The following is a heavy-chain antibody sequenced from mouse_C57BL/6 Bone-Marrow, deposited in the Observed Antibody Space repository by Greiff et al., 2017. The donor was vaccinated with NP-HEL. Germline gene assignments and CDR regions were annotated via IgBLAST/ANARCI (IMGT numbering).Heavy chain of an antibody. Sequence: VQLQQPGAELVKPGASVKLSCKASGYTFTSYWMHWVKQRPGQGLEWIGMINPNSGSTNYNEKFKSKATLTVDKSSSTAYMQLRSLTSEDSAVESCASPSYGSGFAYWGQGTLVTVSA. CDR3: ASPSYGSGFAY. V-gene: IGHV1-64*01. D-gene: IGHD1-1*01. CDR2: INPNSGST. J-gene: IGHJ3*01. CDR1: GYTFTSYW.